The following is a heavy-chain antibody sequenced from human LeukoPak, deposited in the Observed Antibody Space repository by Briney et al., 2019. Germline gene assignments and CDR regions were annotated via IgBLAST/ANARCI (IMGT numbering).Heavy chain of an antibody. D-gene: IGHD3-16*01. V-gene: IGHV4-34*01. J-gene: IGHJ3*02. CDR3: ARTLGDRAFDI. CDR2: INHSGST. CDR1: GGSFSGYY. Sequence: PSETLSLTCAVYGGSFSGYYWSWIRRPPGKGLEWIGEINHSGSTNYNPSLKSRVTISVDTSKNQFSLKLSSVTAADTAVYYCARTLGDRAFDIWGQGTMVTVSS.